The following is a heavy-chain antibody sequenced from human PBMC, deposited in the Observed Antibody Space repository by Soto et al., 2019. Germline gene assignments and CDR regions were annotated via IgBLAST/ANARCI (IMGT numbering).Heavy chain of an antibody. J-gene: IGHJ4*02. D-gene: IGHD5-12*01. Sequence: QVQLVESGGGVVQPGRSLRLSCAASGFTFSSYAMHWVRQAPGKGLEWVAVISYDGSNKYYADSVKGRFTISRDNSKNTLYLQMNSMRAEDTAVYYCARVGDGYYFDYWGKGTLVNVSS. CDR3: ARVGDGYYFDY. CDR1: GFTFSSYA. CDR2: ISYDGSNK. V-gene: IGHV3-30-3*01.